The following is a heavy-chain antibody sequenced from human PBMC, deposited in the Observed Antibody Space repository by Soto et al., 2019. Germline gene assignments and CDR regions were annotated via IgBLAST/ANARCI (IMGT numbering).Heavy chain of an antibody. Sequence: QVQLVQSGAEVKEPGASVRVSCKASGYTFTSYYIHWVRQAPGQGLEWMAIINPTGGSTNYAQKLKGRATLTFTPSPATVLMKLTGLEYEETAVFSCASPLEEVDSWGQGTRSPSPQ. CDR3: ASPLEEVDS. CDR2: INPTGGST. V-gene: IGHV1-46*03. CDR1: GYTFTSYY. D-gene: IGHD3-3*01. J-gene: IGHJ4*02.